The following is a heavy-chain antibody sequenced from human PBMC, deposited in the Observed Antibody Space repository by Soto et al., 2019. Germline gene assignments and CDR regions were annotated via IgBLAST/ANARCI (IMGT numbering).Heavy chain of an antibody. Sequence: LRLSCAASGFTFSSYGMHWVRQAPGKGLEWVAVISHDGSNKYYADSVKGRFTISRDNSKNTLYLQMNSLRAEDTAVYYCAKNCGGDCYAFDYWGQGTLVTVSS. D-gene: IGHD2-21*02. CDR1: GFTFSSYG. CDR2: ISHDGSNK. CDR3: AKNCGGDCYAFDY. J-gene: IGHJ4*02. V-gene: IGHV3-30*18.